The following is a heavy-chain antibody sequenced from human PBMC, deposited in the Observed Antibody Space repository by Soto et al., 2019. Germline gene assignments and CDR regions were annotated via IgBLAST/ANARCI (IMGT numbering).Heavy chain of an antibody. CDR2: ISYDGSYL. V-gene: IGHV3-30-3*01. D-gene: IGHD2-15*01. Sequence: GESLKISCAASGFTFSSYTMHWVRQAPGKGLEWVALISYDGSYLFYADSVKGRFTISRDNSKNTLYLQLNSLRAEDTAVYFCARRYCGGGNCNYYYYFGMDVWGQGTTVTVSS. J-gene: IGHJ6*02. CDR1: GFTFSSYT. CDR3: ARRYCGGGNCNYYYYFGMDV.